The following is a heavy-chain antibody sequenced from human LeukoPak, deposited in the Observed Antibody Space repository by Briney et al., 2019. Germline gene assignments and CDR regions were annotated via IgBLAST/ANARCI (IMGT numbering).Heavy chain of an antibody. Sequence: SETLSLTCAVYGGSFSPYYWSWIRQSPDKGLEWIGEINHSRSTNYNPSLKSRVTISVDTSKNQFSLKLSSVTAADTAVYYCARQSTVTINFDYWGQGTLVTVSS. CDR3: ARQSTVTINFDY. J-gene: IGHJ4*02. D-gene: IGHD4-17*01. CDR2: INHSRST. V-gene: IGHV4-34*01. CDR1: GGSFSPYY.